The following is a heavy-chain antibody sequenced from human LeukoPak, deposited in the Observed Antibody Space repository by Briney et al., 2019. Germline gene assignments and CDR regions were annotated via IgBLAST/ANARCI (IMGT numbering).Heavy chain of an antibody. CDR3: ARGPVTYYDFWSAPRSDY. CDR2: INHSGST. J-gene: IGHJ4*02. Sequence: SETLSLTCAVSGGSISSGGYSWSWIRQPPGKGLEWIGEINHSGSTNYNPSLKSRVTMSVDTSKNQFSLKLSSVTAADTAVYYCARGPVTYYDFWSAPRSDYWGQGTLVTVSS. D-gene: IGHD3-3*01. CDR1: GGSISSGGYS. V-gene: IGHV4-34*01.